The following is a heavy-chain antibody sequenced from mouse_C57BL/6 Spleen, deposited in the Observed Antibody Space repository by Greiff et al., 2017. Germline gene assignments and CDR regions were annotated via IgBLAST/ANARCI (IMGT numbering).Heavy chain of an antibody. CDR1: GFNIKDDY. V-gene: IGHV14-4*01. CDR3: TTAYYSNYLDY. CDR2: IDPENGDT. Sequence: EVQLVESGAELVRPGASVKLSCTASGFNIKDDYMHWVKQRPEQGLEWIGWIDPENGDTEYASKFQGKATITADTSSNTAYLQLSSLTSEDTAVYYWTTAYYSNYLDYWGQGTTLTVSS. D-gene: IGHD2-5*01. J-gene: IGHJ2*01.